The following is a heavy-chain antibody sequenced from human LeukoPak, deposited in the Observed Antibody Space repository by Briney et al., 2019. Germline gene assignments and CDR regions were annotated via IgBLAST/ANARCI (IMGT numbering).Heavy chain of an antibody. V-gene: IGHV1-18*01. CDR1: GYTFTSYC. D-gene: IGHD6-13*01. CDR2: ISTYNGNT. J-gene: IGHJ4*02. Sequence: ASVKVSCKASGYTFTSYCMSWVRQAPGQGLEWMGWISTYNGNTNYAQKLQGRVTMTTDTSTSTAYMELRSLRSDDSLVYYCGIYTRSSSWFVFDYGGQGTLVTVSS. CDR3: GIYTRSSSWFVFDY.